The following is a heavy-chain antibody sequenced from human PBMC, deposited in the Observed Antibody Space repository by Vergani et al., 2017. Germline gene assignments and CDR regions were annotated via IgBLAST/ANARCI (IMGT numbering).Heavy chain of an antibody. D-gene: IGHD3-16*01. CDR2: IYPADSDT. CDR1: EYSFGNYW. CDR3: ARHTAYTDS. J-gene: IGHJ4*02. Sequence: EVELVQSGPEMRKPGESLKISCKGSEYSFGNYWIVWVRQMPGKGLEWMGIIYPADSDTRYSPYTQGQVTLTADKSISTAFLQWDSVKASDTALYYCARHTAYTDSWGQETLVTVSS. V-gene: IGHV5-51*01.